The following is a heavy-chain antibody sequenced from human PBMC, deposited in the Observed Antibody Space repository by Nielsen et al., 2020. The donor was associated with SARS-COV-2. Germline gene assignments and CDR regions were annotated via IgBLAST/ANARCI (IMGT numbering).Heavy chain of an antibody. CDR3: ARQELDGGWFDP. Sequence: SETLSLTCAVSGGSISSSNWWSWVRQPPGKGLEWIGEIYHSGSTNYNPSLKSRVTISVDTSKNQFSLKLSSVTAADTAVYYCARQELDGGWFDPWGQGTLVTVSS. CDR2: IYHSGST. V-gene: IGHV4-4*02. D-gene: IGHD3/OR15-3a*01. J-gene: IGHJ5*02. CDR1: GGSISSSNW.